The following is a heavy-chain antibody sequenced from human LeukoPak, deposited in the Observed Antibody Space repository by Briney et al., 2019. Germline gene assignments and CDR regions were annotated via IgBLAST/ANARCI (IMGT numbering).Heavy chain of an antibody. Sequence: GGSLRLSCAASGFTFTTYAINWVRQAPGKGLEWVKGISGDGDKAFYADSVKGRFTISRDNSKNTVSLQMTSLRAEDTALYYCAKDLALAGTGGGFDVWGQGTGVAVSS. CDR1: GFTFTTYA. CDR2: ISGDGDKA. J-gene: IGHJ3*01. D-gene: IGHD6-19*01. CDR3: AKDLALAGTGGGFDV. V-gene: IGHV3-23*01.